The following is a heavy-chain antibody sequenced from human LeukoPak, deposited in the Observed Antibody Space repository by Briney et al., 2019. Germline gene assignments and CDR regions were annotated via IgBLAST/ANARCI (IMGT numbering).Heavy chain of an antibody. J-gene: IGHJ6*02. V-gene: IGHV3-11*06. Sequence: GGSLRLSCAASGFTFSDYYMSWIRQAPGKGLEWVSYISSSGGYRNYADSVKGRFTISRDDAKNSLYLQMNSLRAEDTAVYYCARDGDYVDYYGMDVWGQGTTVTVSS. CDR2: ISSSGGYR. D-gene: IGHD4-17*01. CDR3: ARDGDYVDYYGMDV. CDR1: GFTFSDYY.